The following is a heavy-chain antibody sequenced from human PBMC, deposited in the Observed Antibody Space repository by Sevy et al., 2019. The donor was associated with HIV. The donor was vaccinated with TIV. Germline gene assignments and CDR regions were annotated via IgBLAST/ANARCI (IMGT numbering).Heavy chain of an antibody. J-gene: IGHJ4*02. D-gene: IGHD3-22*01. V-gene: IGHV3-48*03. CDR2: ITSSGSTI. CDR3: ARATYYYDSSGPYYFDY. Sequence: GGSLRLSCAASGFTSSNFEMNWVRQAPGKGLEWISYITSSGSTIYYADSVQGRFTISRDNAKNSLFMQMNSLRAEDTAVYYCARATYYYDSSGPYYFDYWGQGTLVTVSS. CDR1: GFTSSNFE.